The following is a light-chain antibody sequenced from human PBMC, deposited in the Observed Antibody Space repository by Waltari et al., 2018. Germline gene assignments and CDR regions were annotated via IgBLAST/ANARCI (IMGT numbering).Light chain of an antibody. J-gene: IGLJ3*02. CDR3: ATWDENINGPL. CDR1: SSNIRSNP. CDR2: LND. V-gene: IGLV1-44*01. Sequence: QSILTQPPSASGTPGQRVTISCSGGSSNIRSNPVQWYQHLPGTAPKLLIYLNDQRPSGDPDRFSGSKSGTSASLAISGLQSEDEVDYFCATWDENINGPLFGGGTKVTVL.